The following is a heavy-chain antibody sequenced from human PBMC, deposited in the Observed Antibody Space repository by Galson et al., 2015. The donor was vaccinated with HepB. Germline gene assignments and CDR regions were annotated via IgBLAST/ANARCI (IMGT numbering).Heavy chain of an antibody. V-gene: IGHV1-46*01. J-gene: IGHJ4*02. CDR3: VRGRARDTVIGPSPKGALAFDY. CDR2: INPSGGST. D-gene: IGHD2-15*01. CDR1: GYTFTSYY. Sequence: KVSCKASGYTFTSYYMHWVRQAPGQRPEWMGLINPSGGSTSYAQKFQGRVTMTRDTSTSTLYMELNSLRSDDTAVYYCVRGRARDTVIGPSPKGALAFDYWGQGTLVTVSS.